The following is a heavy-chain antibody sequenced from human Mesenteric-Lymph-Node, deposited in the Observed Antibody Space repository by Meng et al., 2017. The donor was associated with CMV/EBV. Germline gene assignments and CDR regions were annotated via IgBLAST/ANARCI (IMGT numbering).Heavy chain of an antibody. Sequence: GGSLRLSCAASGFTFSSYEMNWVRQAPGKGLEWVSYISSSGSTIYYADSVKGRFTISRDNAENSLYLQMNSLRAEDTAVYYCARGRYYYDSGNLDYWGQGTLVTVSS. V-gene: IGHV3-48*03. J-gene: IGHJ4*02. CDR1: GFTFSSYE. D-gene: IGHD3-10*01. CDR3: ARGRYYYDSGNLDY. CDR2: ISSSGSTI.